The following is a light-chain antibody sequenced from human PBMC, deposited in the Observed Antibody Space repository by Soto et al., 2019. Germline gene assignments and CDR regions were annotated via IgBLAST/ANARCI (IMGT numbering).Light chain of an antibody. V-gene: IGKV3-20*01. CDR1: QSVSSGY. Sequence: EIVLTQSPGTLSLSPGGRATLSCRASQSVSSGYLAWYQQKPGQAPRLLIYAASIRATGIPDRFSGSGSGTDFTLTISRLEPEDFAVYYCHQYGSSPPETFGQVTKVEI. CDR2: AAS. CDR3: HQYGSSPPET. J-gene: IGKJ1*01.